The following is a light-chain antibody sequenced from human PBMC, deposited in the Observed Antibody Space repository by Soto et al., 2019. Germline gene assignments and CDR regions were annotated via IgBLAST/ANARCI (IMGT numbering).Light chain of an antibody. CDR1: RSDVGSYNR. J-gene: IGLJ1*01. CDR2: EVS. Sequence: QSALTQPPSVSGSPGQSVTISCTGTRSDVGSYNRVSWFQQPPNTAPKLMIYEVSNRPSGVPDRFSGSKSGNTASLTISGLQAEDEADYYCSSHTSSGTYVFGTGTKLTVL. CDR3: SSHTSSGTYV. V-gene: IGLV2-18*02.